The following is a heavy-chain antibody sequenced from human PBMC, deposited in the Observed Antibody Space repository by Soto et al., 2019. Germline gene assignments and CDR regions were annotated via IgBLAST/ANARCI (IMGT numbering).Heavy chain of an antibody. CDR1: GFTLSSNG. Sequence: QVQLVESGGGVVQPGRSLRLSCAASGFTLSSNGIHWVRQAPGKGLEWVAVISYDGSYKYYADSVKGRFTISRDNSKNTLYLEMYSLRVEDTAVYYCVRDRGRYYYGLDVWGQGTTVTVSS. D-gene: IGHD3-10*01. CDR2: ISYDGSYK. V-gene: IGHV3-30*03. CDR3: VRDRGRYYYGLDV. J-gene: IGHJ6*02.